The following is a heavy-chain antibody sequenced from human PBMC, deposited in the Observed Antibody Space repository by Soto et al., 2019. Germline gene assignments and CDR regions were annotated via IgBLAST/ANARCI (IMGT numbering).Heavy chain of an antibody. CDR1: GGSISSYY. Sequence: SETLSLTCTVSGGSISSYYWSWIRQPPGKGLEWIGYIYYSGSTNYNPSLKSRVTISVDTSKNQFSLKLSSVTAADTAVYYCARGVVTMVRGVIYNWFDPWGQGTPVTVSS. V-gene: IGHV4-59*01. CDR3: ARGVVTMVRGVIYNWFDP. J-gene: IGHJ5*02. CDR2: IYYSGST. D-gene: IGHD3-10*01.